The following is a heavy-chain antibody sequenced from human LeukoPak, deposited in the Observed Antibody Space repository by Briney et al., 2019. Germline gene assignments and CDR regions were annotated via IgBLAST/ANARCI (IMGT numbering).Heavy chain of an antibody. J-gene: IGHJ4*02. Sequence: PGGSLRLSCAASGFTFSSYDMHWVRQATGKGLEWVSAIGTAGDTYYPGSVKGRFTISRENAKNSLYLQVNSLRAGDTAVYYCAKSAVAGWVRDFDYWGQGTLVTVSS. CDR2: IGTAGDT. D-gene: IGHD6-19*01. CDR3: AKSAVAGWVRDFDY. CDR1: GFTFSSYD. V-gene: IGHV3-13*04.